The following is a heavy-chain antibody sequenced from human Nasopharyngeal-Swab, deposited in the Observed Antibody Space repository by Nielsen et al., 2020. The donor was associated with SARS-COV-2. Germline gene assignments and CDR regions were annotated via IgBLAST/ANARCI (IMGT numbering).Heavy chain of an antibody. CDR1: GVTFSSYA. Sequence: SVKVSCNASGVTFSSYAISWVRQAPRQGLEWMGGIIPIFGTANYAQKFQGRVTITADESTSTAYMELSSMRSEDTAVYYCARDGAWRVGDYVWGSYRPNWFDPWGQGTLVTVSS. CDR3: ARDGAWRVGDYVWGSYRPNWFDP. D-gene: IGHD3-16*02. J-gene: IGHJ5*02. V-gene: IGHV1-69*01. CDR2: IIPIFGTA.